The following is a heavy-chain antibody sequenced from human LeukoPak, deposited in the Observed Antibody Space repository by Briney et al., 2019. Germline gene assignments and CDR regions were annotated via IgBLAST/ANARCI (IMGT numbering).Heavy chain of an antibody. CDR3: ASGPVRGVITNFDY. Sequence: ASVKVSCKASGGTFSSYAISWVRQAPGQGLEWMGGIIPIFGTANYAQKFQGRVTITADESTSTAYMELSSLRSEDTAVYYCASGPVRGVITNFDYWGQGTLVTVSS. J-gene: IGHJ4*02. CDR2: IIPIFGTA. D-gene: IGHD3-10*01. CDR1: GGTFSSYA. V-gene: IGHV1-69*13.